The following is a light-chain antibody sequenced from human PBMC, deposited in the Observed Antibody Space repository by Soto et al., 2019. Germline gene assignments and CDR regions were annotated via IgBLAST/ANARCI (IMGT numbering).Light chain of an antibody. V-gene: IGKV1-9*01. J-gene: IGKJ5*01. CDR1: QVISVF. Sequence: IQLTQSPSSLSASVGDRVTISCRASQVISVFLAWYQQKPGKAPKLLISTVSTLESGVPSRFSGSGSGTDFTLTISSLQPEDFATYYCQQLNSFPITFGQGTRLEIK. CDR3: QQLNSFPIT. CDR2: TVS.